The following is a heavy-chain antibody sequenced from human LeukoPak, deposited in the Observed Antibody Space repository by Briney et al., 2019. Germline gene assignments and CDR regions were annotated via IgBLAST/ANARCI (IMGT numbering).Heavy chain of an antibody. CDR2: FDPEDGET. Sequence: ASVKVSCKVSGYTLTELSMHWVRQAPGKGLEWMGGFDPEDGETIYAQKFQGRVTMTEDTSTDTAYMELSSLRSEDTAVYYCATAGYSYGDPASFACWSQGSLVT. D-gene: IGHD5-18*01. V-gene: IGHV1-24*01. J-gene: IGHJ4*02. CDR3: ATAGYSYGDPASFAC. CDR1: GYTLTELS.